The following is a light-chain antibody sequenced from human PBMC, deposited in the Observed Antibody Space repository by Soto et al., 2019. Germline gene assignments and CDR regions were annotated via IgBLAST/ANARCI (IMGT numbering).Light chain of an antibody. V-gene: IGKV3-15*01. J-gene: IGKJ3*01. CDR1: QSVSSN. CDR2: GAS. CDR3: PQYNNWPPIT. Sequence: EIVMTQSPATLSVSPGERATLSCRASQSVSSNLAWYQQKPGQAPRLLIYGASTRATGIPARFSGSGSGTEFTLTISRLQSEDFAVYCSPQYNNWPPITFGPGTKVDIK.